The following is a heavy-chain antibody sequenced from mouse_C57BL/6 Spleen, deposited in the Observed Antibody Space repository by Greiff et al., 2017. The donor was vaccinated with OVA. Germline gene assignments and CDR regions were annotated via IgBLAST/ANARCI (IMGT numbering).Heavy chain of an antibody. D-gene: IGHD3-2*02. CDR3: ARCSGSFIDY. Sequence: EVKLVESGGGLVQPGGSLSLSCAASGFTFTDYYMSWVRQTPGKALEWLGFIRNKANGSTTEYSASEKVRFTISRYNSQSILYLQMHALRAEDSSTYYCARCSGSFIDYWGQGTSVTVSS. V-gene: IGHV7-3*01. J-gene: IGHJ4*01. CDR2: IRNKANGSTT. CDR1: GFTFTDYY.